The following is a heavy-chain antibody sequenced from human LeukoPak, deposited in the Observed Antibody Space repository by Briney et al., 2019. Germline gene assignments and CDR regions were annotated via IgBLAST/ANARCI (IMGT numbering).Heavy chain of an antibody. CDR3: ARDCEFCDLLFYMNV. J-gene: IGHJ6*03. Sequence: PSQTLCLTCTVSGGSISSTGYYWTWIRQPAGKGLEWIGHIDNSGSTNCNPSLKTRVTISVDTSKNQFSLNLTSVTAADTAVYYCARDCEFCDLLFYMNVWGKGTTVTVSS. V-gene: IGHV4-61*09. D-gene: IGHD3-16*01. CDR2: IDNSGST. CDR1: GGSISSTGYY.